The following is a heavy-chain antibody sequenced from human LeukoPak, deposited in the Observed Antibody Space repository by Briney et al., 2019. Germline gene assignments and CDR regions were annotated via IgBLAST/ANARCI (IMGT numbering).Heavy chain of an antibody. D-gene: IGHD2-2*01. Sequence: SETLSLTCAVSGYSISSGYYWGWIRQPPGNGLEWIGSIYHSGSTYYNPSLKSRVTISVDTSKNQFSLKLSSVTAADTAVYYCARQRGCSSTRCYRFDYWGQGTLVTVSS. J-gene: IGHJ4*02. CDR1: GYSISSGYY. V-gene: IGHV4-38-2*01. CDR3: ARQRGCSSTRCYRFDY. CDR2: IYHSGST.